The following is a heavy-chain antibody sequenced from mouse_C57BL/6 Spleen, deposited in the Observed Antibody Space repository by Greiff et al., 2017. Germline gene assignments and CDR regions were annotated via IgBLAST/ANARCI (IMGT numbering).Heavy chain of an antibody. CDR1: GYTFTSYW. V-gene: IGHV1-64*01. CDR3: ARSSDYDDGDYYAMDY. Sequence: QVQLQQPGAELVKPGASVKLSCKASGYTFTSYWMHWVKQRPGQGLEWIGMIHPNSGSTNYNEKFKSKATLTVDKSSSTAYMQLRSLTSEDSAVYYCARSSDYDDGDYYAMDYWGQGTSVTVSS. J-gene: IGHJ4*01. CDR2: IHPNSGST. D-gene: IGHD2-4*01.